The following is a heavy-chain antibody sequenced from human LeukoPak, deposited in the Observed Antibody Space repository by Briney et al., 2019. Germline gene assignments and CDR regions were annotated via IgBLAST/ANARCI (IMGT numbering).Heavy chain of an antibody. CDR2: ISNDVRNK. Sequence: PGGSLRLSCAASGFIFASYPMHWVRQAPGKGLEWVTVISNDVRNKAYADSVKGRFTISRDNSKNTLYLQMDSLRVEDTAVYYCARDSSGFPFDYWGQGTLVTVSS. J-gene: IGHJ4*02. V-gene: IGHV3-30*04. CDR1: GFIFASYP. CDR3: ARDSSGFPFDY. D-gene: IGHD3-22*01.